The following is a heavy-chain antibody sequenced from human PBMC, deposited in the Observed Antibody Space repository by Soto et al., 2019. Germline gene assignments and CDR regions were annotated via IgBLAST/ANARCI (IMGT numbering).Heavy chain of an antibody. D-gene: IGHD6-13*01. CDR1: GFTFSSYA. J-gene: IGHJ4*02. CDR3: AKVLSPIIAAAVDY. CDR2: ISGSGGST. V-gene: IGHV3-23*01. Sequence: EVQLLESGGGLVQPGGSLRLSCAASGFTFSSYAMSWVRQAPGKGLEWVSAISGSGGSTYYADSAKGRFTISRDNSKNTLYLQMNSLRAEDTAVYYCAKVLSPIIAAAVDYWGQGTLVTVSS.